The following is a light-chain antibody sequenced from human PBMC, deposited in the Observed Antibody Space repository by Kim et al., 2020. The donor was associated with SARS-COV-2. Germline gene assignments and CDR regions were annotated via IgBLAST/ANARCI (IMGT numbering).Light chain of an antibody. CDR1: ESIHSW. CDR2: KVS. CDR3: QQYKTYPLT. Sequence: SASVGDRVTITCRASESIHSWLAWYQQKPGKAPNLLIQKVSILATGVPSRFSGSGSGTEFTLTISSLQAVDFATYYCQQYKTYPLTFGGGTKVEI. J-gene: IGKJ4*01. V-gene: IGKV1-5*03.